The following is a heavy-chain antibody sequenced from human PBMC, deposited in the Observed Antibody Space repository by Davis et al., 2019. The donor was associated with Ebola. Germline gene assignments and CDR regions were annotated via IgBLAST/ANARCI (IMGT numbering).Heavy chain of an antibody. J-gene: IGHJ4*02. CDR1: GFSLRTSGVG. CDR3: AHRTVTGHY. D-gene: IGHD4-17*01. CDR2: IYLDDDK. V-gene: IGHV2-5*02. Sequence: SSPTLVKPTQTLTLTCTFSGFSLRTSGVGVGWIRQPPGKALEWLALIYLDDDKRYSPSLKSRLTITKDTSKNQVVLTMTNMDPVDTATYYCAHRTVTGHYWGQGTLVTVSS.